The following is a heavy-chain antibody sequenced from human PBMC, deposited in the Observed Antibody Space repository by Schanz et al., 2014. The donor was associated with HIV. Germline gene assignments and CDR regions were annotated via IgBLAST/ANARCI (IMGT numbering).Heavy chain of an antibody. CDR3: ARSQKGTSCCSPLDF. D-gene: IGHD2-2*01. V-gene: IGHV3-30*03. CDR1: GFTFTYYG. Sequence: QVQLVESGGGVVQPGRSLRLSCAASGFTFTYYGMQWVRQAPGKGLEWVALISHDGSNKYYADSVKGRFTVSRDNSKNRVFLQMNSLSTEDAAVYHCARSQKGTSCCSPLDFWGQGTPVTV. J-gene: IGHJ4*02. CDR2: ISHDGSNK.